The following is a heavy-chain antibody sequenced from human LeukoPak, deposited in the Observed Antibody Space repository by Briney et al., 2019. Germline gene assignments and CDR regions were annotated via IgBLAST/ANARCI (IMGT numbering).Heavy chain of an antibody. J-gene: IGHJ6*03. V-gene: IGHV1-69*05. CDR3: ARGRNSSYDFGGFKEPQYNYYDSMGV. CDR1: GGGFSSYA. CDR2: IIPSFGTA. Sequence: SEKVSCKASGGGFSSYAISWVRQATGQGLEWMGGIIPSFGTANYAQKFQGRVTITTAESTSTAYMERSSLRSEYTAVYYCARGRNSSYDFGGFKEPQYNYYDSMGVWGKGTTVTVSS. D-gene: IGHD5-12*01.